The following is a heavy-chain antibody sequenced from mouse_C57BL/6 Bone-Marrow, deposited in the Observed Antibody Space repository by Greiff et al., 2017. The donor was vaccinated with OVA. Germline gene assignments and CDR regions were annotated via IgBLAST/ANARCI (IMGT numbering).Heavy chain of an antibody. Sequence: QVQLQQPGAELVKPGASVKMSCKASGYTFTSYWITWVKQRPGPGLEWIGDIYPGSGSTNYNEKFKSKATLTVDTSSSTAYMQLSSLTSEDSAVYYCARKEGDGYYVAWFAYWGQGTLVTVSA. CDR1: GYTFTSYW. J-gene: IGHJ3*01. V-gene: IGHV1-55*01. D-gene: IGHD2-3*01. CDR2: IYPGSGST. CDR3: ARKEGDGYYVAWFAY.